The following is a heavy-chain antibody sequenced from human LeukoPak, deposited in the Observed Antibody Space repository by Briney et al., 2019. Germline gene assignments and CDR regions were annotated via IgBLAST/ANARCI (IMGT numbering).Heavy chain of an antibody. CDR2: IYTNGDT. J-gene: IGHJ6*03. V-gene: IGHV4-61*02. CDR1: GGSITGGSISNYN. Sequence: SETLSLTCAVSGGSITGGSISNYNWAWIRQPAGKRLEWIGRIYTNGDTHYNPSLKSRVTMSVDTSKNQFSLKLTSVTAADTAVYYCARRNYFYYYLDVWGKGTTVTVSS. CDR3: ARRNYFYYYLDV.